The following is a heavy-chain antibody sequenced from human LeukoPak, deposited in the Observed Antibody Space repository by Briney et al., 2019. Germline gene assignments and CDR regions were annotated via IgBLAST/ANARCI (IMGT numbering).Heavy chain of an antibody. CDR1: GFTFSSYW. Sequence: GGSLRLSCAASGFTFSSYWMSWVRQAPGKGLEWVANIKQDGSEKYYADSVKGRFTISRDNSKNTLYLQMNSLKTEDTAVYYCTTDPQTTVTDHDAFDIWGQGTMVTVSS. V-gene: IGHV3-7*03. D-gene: IGHD4-17*01. J-gene: IGHJ3*02. CDR3: TTDPQTTVTDHDAFDI. CDR2: IKQDGSEK.